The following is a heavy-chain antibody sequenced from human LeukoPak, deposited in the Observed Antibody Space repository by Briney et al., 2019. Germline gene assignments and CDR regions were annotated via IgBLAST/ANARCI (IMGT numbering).Heavy chain of an antibody. Sequence: PSETLSLTCTVSGGSISSYYWSWIRQPPGKGLEWIGYIYYSGSTNYNPSLKSRVTLSVDTSKNQFSLKLSSVTAADTAVYYCARDLYYYDSSGPNDYYYYGMDVWGQGTTVTVSS. CDR3: ARDLYYYDSSGPNDYYYYGMDV. J-gene: IGHJ6*02. CDR2: IYYSGST. D-gene: IGHD3-22*01. V-gene: IGHV4-59*01. CDR1: GGSISSYY.